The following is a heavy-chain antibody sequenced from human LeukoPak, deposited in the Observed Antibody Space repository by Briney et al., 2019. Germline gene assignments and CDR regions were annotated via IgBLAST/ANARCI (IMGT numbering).Heavy chain of an antibody. V-gene: IGHV3-23*01. D-gene: IGHD2-15*01. CDR1: GFTFSSYA. Sequence: GGSLRLSCAASGFTFSSYAMSWVRQAPGKRLEWVSYIGGTGDSRNYADSVKGRFTISRDNSKNTLYLQTDSLGAEDTAVYYCAKHVYCGGGSCYHFDHWGQGTLVTVSS. CDR2: IGGTGDSR. J-gene: IGHJ4*02. CDR3: AKHVYCGGGSCYHFDH.